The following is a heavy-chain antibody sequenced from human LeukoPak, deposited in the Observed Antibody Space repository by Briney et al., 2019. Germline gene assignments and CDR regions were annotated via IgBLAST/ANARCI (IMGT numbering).Heavy chain of an antibody. CDR1: GGSISSYY. J-gene: IGHJ5*02. Sequence: PSETLSLTCTVSGGSISSYYWSWIRQPPGKGLEWIGYIYYSGSTNYNPSLKSRVTISVDTSKNQFSLKLSSVTAADTAVYYCARVLYYYDSSGDNWFDPWGQGTLVTVSS. V-gene: IGHV4-59*08. CDR3: ARVLYYYDSSGDNWFDP. CDR2: IYYSGST. D-gene: IGHD3-22*01.